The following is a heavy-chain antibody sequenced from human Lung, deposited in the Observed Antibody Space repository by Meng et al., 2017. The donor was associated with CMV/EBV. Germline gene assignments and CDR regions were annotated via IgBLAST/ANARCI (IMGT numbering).Heavy chain of an antibody. CDR2: MNPNTGNT. CDR1: GYTFTNYN. CDR3: ARGLRRPSSAIDFDY. V-gene: IGHV1-8*01. Sequence: QVLLVQSGAEVKKPGASVKVSYKASGYTFTNYNINWVRQATGQGLEWMGWMNPNTGNTGYGQKFQGRITMTRNTAISTAYMELSSLTSEDTAVYFCARGLRRPSSAIDFDYWGQGTLVTVSS. D-gene: IGHD2-2*01. J-gene: IGHJ4*02.